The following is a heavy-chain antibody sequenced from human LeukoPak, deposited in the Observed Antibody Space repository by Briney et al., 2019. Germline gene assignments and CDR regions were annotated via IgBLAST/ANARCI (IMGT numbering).Heavy chain of an antibody. CDR2: INTNTGNP. J-gene: IGHJ4*02. CDR3: ARVDSSSWGAPSGY. V-gene: IGHV7-4-1*02. CDR1: GGTFSSYA. D-gene: IGHD6-13*01. Sequence: ASVKVSCKASGGTFSSYAMNWVRQAPGQGLEWMGWINTNTGNPTYAQGFTGRFVFSLDTSVSTAYLQISSLKAEDTAVYYCARVDSSSWGAPSGYWGQGTLVTVSS.